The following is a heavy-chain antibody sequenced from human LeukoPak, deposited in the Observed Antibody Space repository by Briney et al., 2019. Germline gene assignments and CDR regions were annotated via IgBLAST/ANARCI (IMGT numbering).Heavy chain of an antibody. J-gene: IGHJ4*02. Sequence: GGSLRLSCAASGFTFSSYAMSSVRQAPAKGLEWVSDITGNSYYTYYADSEKGRFTISRDNSKNTLYLQMNSLRAEDTAVYYCAKDYSSGWFLNYWGQGTLVTVSS. CDR1: GFTFSSYA. D-gene: IGHD6-19*01. V-gene: IGHV3-23*01. CDR2: ITGNSYYT. CDR3: AKDYSSGWFLNY.